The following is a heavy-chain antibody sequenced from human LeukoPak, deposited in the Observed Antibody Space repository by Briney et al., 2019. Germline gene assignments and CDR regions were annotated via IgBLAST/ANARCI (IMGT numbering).Heavy chain of an antibody. CDR2: ISASGGST. CDR3: ARDDCSGGSCYYYYGMDV. V-gene: IGHV3-23*01. D-gene: IGHD2-15*01. J-gene: IGHJ6*02. CDR1: GFTFSSYA. Sequence: GGSLRLSCAASGFTFSSYAMSWVRQAPGKGLEWVSTISASGGSTYYADSVKGRFTISRDNSKNTLYLQMNSLRAEDTAVYYCARDDCSGGSCYYYYGMDVWGQGTTVTVSS.